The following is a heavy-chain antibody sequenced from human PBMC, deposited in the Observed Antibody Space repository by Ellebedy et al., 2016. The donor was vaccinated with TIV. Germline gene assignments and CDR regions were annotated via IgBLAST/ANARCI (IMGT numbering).Heavy chain of an antibody. J-gene: IGHJ2*01. CDR3: ARSAPSYIVVVPEWYFDL. CDR1: GGSFSGYY. D-gene: IGHD2-2*01. Sequence: SETLSLTXAVYGGSFSGYYWSWIRQPPGKGLEWIGYIYYSGSTNYNPSLKSRVTISVDTSKNQFSLKLSSVTAADTAVYYCARSAPSYIVVVPEWYFDLWGRGTLVTVSS. V-gene: IGHV4-59*01. CDR2: IYYSGST.